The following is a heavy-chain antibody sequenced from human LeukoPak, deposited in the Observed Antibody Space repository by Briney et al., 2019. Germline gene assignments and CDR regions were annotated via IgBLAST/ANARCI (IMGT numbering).Heavy chain of an antibody. CDR1: GGSFSGYY. J-gene: IGHJ4*02. Sequence: SETLSLTCAVYGGSFSGYYWSWIRQPPGKGLEWIGEINHSGSTNYNPSLKSRFTIPVDTSKNQFSLKLSSVTAADTAVYYCAGSPWFGELSYYFDYWGQGTLVTVSS. V-gene: IGHV4-34*01. CDR3: AGSPWFGELSYYFDY. D-gene: IGHD3-10*01. CDR2: INHSGST.